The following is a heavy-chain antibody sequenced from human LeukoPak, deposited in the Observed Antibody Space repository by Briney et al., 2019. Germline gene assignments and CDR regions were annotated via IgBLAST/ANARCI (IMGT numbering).Heavy chain of an antibody. J-gene: IGHJ3*02. CDR3: ARGHATTRFAFDI. CDR2: IYYSGST. CDR1: GGSISSGGYY. Sequence: SETLSLTCTVSGGSISSGGYYWSWIRQHPGKGLEWIGYIYYSGSTYYNPSLKSRVTISVDTSKNQFSLKLSSVTAADTAVYYCARGHATTRFAFDIWGQGTMVTVSS. V-gene: IGHV4-31*03. D-gene: IGHD4-17*01.